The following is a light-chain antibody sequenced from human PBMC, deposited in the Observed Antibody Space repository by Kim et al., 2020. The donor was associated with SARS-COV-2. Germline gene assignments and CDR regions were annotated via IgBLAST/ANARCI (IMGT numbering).Light chain of an antibody. CDR3: QQYNNWPPLT. CDR2: GAS. CDR1: QTVSTN. V-gene: IGKV3-15*01. J-gene: IGKJ4*01. Sequence: EIVMTQSPATLSVSPGERATLSCRASQTVSTNLAWYQQKPGQAPRLLIYGASTRATDIPARFSGSGSGTEFALTISTLHSEDFTVYYCQQYNNWPPLTFGGGTKVDIK.